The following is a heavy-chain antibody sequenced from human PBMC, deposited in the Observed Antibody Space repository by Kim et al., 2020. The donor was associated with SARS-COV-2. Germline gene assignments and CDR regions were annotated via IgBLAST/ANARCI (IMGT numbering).Heavy chain of an antibody. CDR3: ARHGNPAYTDSWYDY. V-gene: IGHV4-59*08. J-gene: IGHJ4*02. D-gene: IGHD6-13*01. Sequence: PSLKSRVTIPVDTSKNQFSLKMTSVTAADTAVYYCARHGNPAYTDSWYDYWGQGTLVTVSS.